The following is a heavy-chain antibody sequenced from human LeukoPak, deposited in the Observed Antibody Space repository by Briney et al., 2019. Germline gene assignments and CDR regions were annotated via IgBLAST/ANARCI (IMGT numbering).Heavy chain of an antibody. Sequence: PGGSLRLSCAASGFTFSSYSMNWVRQAPGKGLEWVSSISSSSSYIYYADSVKGRFTISRDNAKNSLYLQMNSLRAEDTAVYYCARFVEMATIIGYWGQGTLVTVSS. V-gene: IGHV3-21*01. D-gene: IGHD5-24*01. CDR2: ISSSSSYI. CDR3: ARFVEMATIIGY. CDR1: GFTFSSYS. J-gene: IGHJ4*02.